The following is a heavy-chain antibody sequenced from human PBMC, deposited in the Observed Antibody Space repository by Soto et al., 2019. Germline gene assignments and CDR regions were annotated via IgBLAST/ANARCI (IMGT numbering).Heavy chain of an antibody. Sequence: PSETLSLTCTVSGGSVSSGAFYWTWIRQSPGKGLEWIGYIHHTGTAYYNPSLRSRVTISVDTSKNRFCVNLTSITPADTAVYSCASVDGSTSSIEVWGQGTAVTVSS. J-gene: IGHJ6*02. CDR1: GGSVSSGAFY. CDR3: ASVDGSTSSIEV. CDR2: IHHTGTA. V-gene: IGHV4-61*08.